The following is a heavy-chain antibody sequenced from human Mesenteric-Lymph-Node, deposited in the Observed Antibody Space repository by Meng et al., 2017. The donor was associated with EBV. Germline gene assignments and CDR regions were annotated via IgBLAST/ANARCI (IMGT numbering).Heavy chain of an antibody. CDR3: ARGYGSGSYRYFDY. V-gene: IGHV4-61*03. J-gene: IGHJ4*02. CDR2: IFSSGCT. D-gene: IGHD3-10*01. CDR1: GGSGNSGSYY. Sequence: PQQASGPGRARPVETLHLPCPVSGGSGNSGSYYCSWSRQPPGKRLQWIGYIFSSGCTNYNPYFKCRVTIAVDMSKTYFSLSLPSVTPADTAVYYCARGYGSGSYRYFDYWGQGTLVTVSS.